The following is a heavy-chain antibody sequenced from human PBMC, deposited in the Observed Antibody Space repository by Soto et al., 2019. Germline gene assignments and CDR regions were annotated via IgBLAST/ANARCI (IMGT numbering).Heavy chain of an antibody. CDR2: ISYDGINK. J-gene: IGHJ4*02. CDR1: GFTFSSYA. CDR3: ARGGLSDTVTRH. V-gene: IGHV3-30*15. D-gene: IGHD4-17*01. Sequence: QVQLVESGGGVVQPGRSLRLSCAASGFTFSSYAMHWVRQAPGKGLEWVAVISYDGINKYYADSVKGRFTISRDSSKNTLYLQISSLRAEDTAVYYCARGGLSDTVTRHWVQGTQVTVSS.